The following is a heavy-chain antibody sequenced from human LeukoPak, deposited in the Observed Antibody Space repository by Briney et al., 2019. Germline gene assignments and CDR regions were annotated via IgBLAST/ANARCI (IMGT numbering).Heavy chain of an antibody. D-gene: IGHD5-18*01. Sequence: ASVKVSCKASGYTFTGYYMHWVRQAPGQGLEWMGWMNPNSGGTNYAQKFQGRVTMTRDTSISTAYMELSRLRSDDTAVYYCVRAPRGYAWYFDLWGRGTLVTVSS. V-gene: IGHV1-2*02. J-gene: IGHJ2*01. CDR1: GYTFTGYY. CDR2: MNPNSGGT. CDR3: VRAPRGYAWYFDL.